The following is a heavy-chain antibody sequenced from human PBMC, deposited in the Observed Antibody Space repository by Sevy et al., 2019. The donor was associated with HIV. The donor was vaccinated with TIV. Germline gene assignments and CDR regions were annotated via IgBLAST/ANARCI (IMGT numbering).Heavy chain of an antibody. D-gene: IGHD2-2*01. V-gene: IGHV3-7*01. J-gene: IGHJ3*02. Sequence: GGSLRLSCAASGFTFSSYWMSWVRQAPGKGLEWVANIKQDGSGKYYVDSVKGRFTITRYNAKNSLYLQMNSLRAEDTAVYYFARVADIVVVPAAAGAFDIWGQGTMVTVSS. CDR3: ARVADIVVVPAAAGAFDI. CDR1: GFTFSSYW. CDR2: IKQDGSGK.